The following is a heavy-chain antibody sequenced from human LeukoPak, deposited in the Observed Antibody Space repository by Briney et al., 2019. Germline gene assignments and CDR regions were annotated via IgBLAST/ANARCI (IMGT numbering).Heavy chain of an antibody. CDR2: INTNTGNP. Sequence: ASVKVSCKTSGYTFTNYAMNWVRQAPGQGLEWMGWINTNTGNPTYAQDFTGRFVFSLDTSVSTAYLQISSLKAEDTAVYYCARVAIITIFGVVIPSSPDDYWGQGTLVTVSS. CDR3: ARVAIITIFGVVIPSSPDDY. CDR1: GYTFTNYA. J-gene: IGHJ4*02. V-gene: IGHV7-4-1*02. D-gene: IGHD3-3*01.